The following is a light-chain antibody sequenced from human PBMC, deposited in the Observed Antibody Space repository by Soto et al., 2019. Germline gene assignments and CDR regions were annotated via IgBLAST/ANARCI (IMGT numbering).Light chain of an antibody. J-gene: IGLJ2*01. CDR3: SSYTSTSTDVI. V-gene: IGLV2-14*01. CDR1: SSDVGGYNY. Sequence: QSVLTQPASVSGSPGQSITISCTGTSSDVGGYNYVSWYQQHPGKAPKFMIYDVSNRPSGVASRFSGSKSGNTASLTISGLQAEDEADYFCSSYTSTSTDVIFGEGTKLTVL. CDR2: DVS.